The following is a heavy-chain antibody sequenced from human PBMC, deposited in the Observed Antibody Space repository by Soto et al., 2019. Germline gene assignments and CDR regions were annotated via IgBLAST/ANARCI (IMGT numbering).Heavy chain of an antibody. J-gene: IGHJ3*02. D-gene: IGHD3-3*01. CDR3: AKRGPFGVVISDAFDI. CDR2: ISGSGGST. V-gene: IGHV3-23*01. Sequence: GGSLRLSCAASGFTFSSYAMSWVRQAPGKGLEWVSAISGSGGSTYYADSVKGRFTISRDNSKNTLYLQMNSLRAEDTAVYYCAKRGPFGVVISDAFDIWGQGTMVTVSS. CDR1: GFTFSSYA.